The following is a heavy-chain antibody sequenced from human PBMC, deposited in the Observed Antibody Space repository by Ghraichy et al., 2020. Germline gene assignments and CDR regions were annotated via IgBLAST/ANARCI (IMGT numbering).Heavy chain of an antibody. CDR3: ARGSRLNMVRGVIGPLFDN. CDR2: IKQDGSEK. CDR1: GFTFSSYW. J-gene: IGHJ4*02. D-gene: IGHD3-10*01. V-gene: IGHV3-7*01. Sequence: LSLTCAASGFTFSSYWMSWVRQAPGKGLEWVANIKQDGSEKYYVDSVKGRFTISRDNAKNSLYLQMNSLRAEDTAVYYCARGSRLNMVRGVIGPLFDNWGQGTLVTVSS.